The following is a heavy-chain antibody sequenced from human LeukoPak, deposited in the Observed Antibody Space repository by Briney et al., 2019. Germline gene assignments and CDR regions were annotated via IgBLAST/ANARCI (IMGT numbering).Heavy chain of an antibody. Sequence: SETLSLTCAVYGGSFSGYYWSWIRQPPGKGLEWIGEINHRGSTNYNPSLKSRVTVSLDTSKNQFSLKLSPVTAADTAVYYCARAPGAALDWGQGTLVTVSS. CDR3: ARAPGAALD. V-gene: IGHV4-34*01. J-gene: IGHJ4*02. CDR1: GGSFSGYY. D-gene: IGHD2-15*01. CDR2: INHRGST.